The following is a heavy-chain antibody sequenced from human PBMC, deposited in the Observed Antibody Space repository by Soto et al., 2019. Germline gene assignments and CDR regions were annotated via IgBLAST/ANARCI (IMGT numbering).Heavy chain of an antibody. Sequence: GGSLRLSCAASGFTFSSYGMHWVRQAPGKGLEWVAVISYDGSNKYYADSVKGRFTISRDNSKNTLYLQMNSLRAEDTAVYYCAKDGRYCSGGSCYGYYYYMDVWGKGTTVTVSS. CDR2: ISYDGSNK. CDR3: AKDGRYCSGGSCYGYYYYMDV. V-gene: IGHV3-30*18. J-gene: IGHJ6*03. D-gene: IGHD2-15*01. CDR1: GFTFSSYG.